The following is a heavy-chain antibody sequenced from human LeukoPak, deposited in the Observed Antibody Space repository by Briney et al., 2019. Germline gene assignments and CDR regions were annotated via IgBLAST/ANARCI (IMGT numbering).Heavy chain of an antibody. CDR1: GFTFSSYG. D-gene: IGHD2-15*01. Sequence: PGGSLRLSCAASGFTFSSYGMHWVRQAPGKGLEWVAFIRYDGNNKYYADSVKGRFTISRDNSKNTLYLQMNSLRAEDTAVYYCAKDLRIRNPPDAFDIWGQGTMVTVSS. V-gene: IGHV3-30*02. J-gene: IGHJ3*02. CDR3: AKDLRIRNPPDAFDI. CDR2: IRYDGNNK.